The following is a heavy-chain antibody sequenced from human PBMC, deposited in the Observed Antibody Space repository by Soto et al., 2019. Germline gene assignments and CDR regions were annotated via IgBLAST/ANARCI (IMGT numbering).Heavy chain of an antibody. CDR2: INHSGST. Sequence: SETLSLTCAVYGGSFSGYYWSWIRQPPGKGLEWIGEINHSGSTNYNPSLKSRVTISVDTSKNQFSLKLSSVTAADTAVYYCARRSYYYGSGSYYSLFDYWGQGTLVTVS. CDR3: ARRSYYYGSGSYYSLFDY. D-gene: IGHD3-10*01. V-gene: IGHV4-34*01. J-gene: IGHJ4*02. CDR1: GGSFSGYY.